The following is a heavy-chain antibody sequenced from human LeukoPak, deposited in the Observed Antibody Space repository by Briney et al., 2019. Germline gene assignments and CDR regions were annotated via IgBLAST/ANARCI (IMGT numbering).Heavy chain of an antibody. CDR2: IKQDGSEK. J-gene: IGHJ3*01. D-gene: IGHD3-10*01. Sequence: GGSLRLSCAASGFTFSSHWMSWVRQAPGKGLEWVANIKQDGSEKYYVDSVKGRFTISRDNAKNSLYLQMNSLRAEDTAVYYCARDYYGSGSYLWGQGTMVTVSS. CDR3: ARDYYGSGSYL. V-gene: IGHV3-7*03. CDR1: GFTFSSHW.